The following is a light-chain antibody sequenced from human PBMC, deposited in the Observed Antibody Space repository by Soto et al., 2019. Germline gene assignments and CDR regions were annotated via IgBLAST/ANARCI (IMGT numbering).Light chain of an antibody. CDR1: SSDVGGYDY. Sequence: QSALTQPPSASGSPGQSVAISCTGTSSDVGGYDYVSWYQQHPGKAPKLMIYDVSKRPSGVPDRLSGSKSGNTASLTVSGLQAEDEADYYCSSYAGTYIVFGTGTKVTVL. CDR2: DVS. V-gene: IGLV2-8*01. J-gene: IGLJ1*01. CDR3: SSYAGTYIV.